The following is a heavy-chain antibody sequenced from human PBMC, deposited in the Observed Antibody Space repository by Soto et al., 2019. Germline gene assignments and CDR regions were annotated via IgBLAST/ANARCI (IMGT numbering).Heavy chain of an antibody. Sequence: QMPLVQSGPEVKRPGTSVKVSCKASGFTFTSSAVQWVRQARGQRLEWIGWIVVGSGNTNYAQKFQERVTITRDMSTSTAYMELSSLRSEDTAVYYCAADGAAVAVAGTNWFDPWGQGTLVTVSS. J-gene: IGHJ5*02. CDR2: IVVGSGNT. CDR1: GFTFTSSA. D-gene: IGHD6-19*01. CDR3: AADGAAVAVAGTNWFDP. V-gene: IGHV1-58*01.